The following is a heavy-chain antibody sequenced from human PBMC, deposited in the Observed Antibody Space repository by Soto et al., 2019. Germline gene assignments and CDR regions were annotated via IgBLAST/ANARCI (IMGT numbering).Heavy chain of an antibody. J-gene: IGHJ4*02. V-gene: IGHV4-34*01. CDR2: INHSGRT. D-gene: IGHD2-8*01. Sequence: QVQLQQWGAGLLKPSETLSLTCAVYGGSFSGYYWSWIRQPPGKGLEWIGEINHSGRTNYNPSLKSRVTISVDTSKNQFSLKLSSVTAADTAVYYCARGQVIVLMVYAPIYYFDYWGQGTLVTVSS. CDR1: GGSFSGYY. CDR3: ARGQVIVLMVYAPIYYFDY.